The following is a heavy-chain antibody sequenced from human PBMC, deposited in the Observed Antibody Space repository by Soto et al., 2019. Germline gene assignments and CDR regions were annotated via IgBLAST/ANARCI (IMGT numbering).Heavy chain of an antibody. CDR2: ISGSGGST. J-gene: IGHJ4*02. V-gene: IGHV3-23*01. CDR1: GFTFSSYA. CDR3: VGPSWTFGVFDY. Sequence: EVQLLESGGGLVQPGGSLRLSCAASGFTFSSYAMSWVRQAPGKGLEWVSAISGSGGSTYYADSVKGRFTISRDNSKNTLYPQMNSLRAEDTAVYYCVGPSWTFGVFDYWGQGTLVTVSS. D-gene: IGHD2-2*01.